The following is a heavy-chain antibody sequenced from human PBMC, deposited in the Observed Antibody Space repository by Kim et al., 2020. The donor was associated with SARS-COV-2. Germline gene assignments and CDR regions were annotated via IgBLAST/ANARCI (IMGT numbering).Heavy chain of an antibody. J-gene: IGHJ4*02. Sequence: NPSLKSRVTMSVDTSKNLFSLKLNSVTAADTAVYYCARNYDNSGYFPLDYWGQGTLVTVSS. D-gene: IGHD3-22*01. V-gene: IGHV4-4*07. CDR3: ARNYDNSGYFPLDY.